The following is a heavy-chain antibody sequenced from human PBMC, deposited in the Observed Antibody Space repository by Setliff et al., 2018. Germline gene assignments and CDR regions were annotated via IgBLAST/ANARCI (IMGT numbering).Heavy chain of an antibody. J-gene: IGHJ4*02. CDR3: AREKFYYDGSGYYFDY. CDR2: ISAFNGNT. CDR1: GYTFTSFG. Sequence: ASVKVSCKASGYTFTSFGISWVRQAPGQGLEWMGWISAFNGNTNYAQKPRGRVTMTTDTSTSTAHMELRSLRSDDTAVYYCAREKFYYDGSGYYFDYWGQGTLVTVSS. D-gene: IGHD3-22*01. V-gene: IGHV1-18*01.